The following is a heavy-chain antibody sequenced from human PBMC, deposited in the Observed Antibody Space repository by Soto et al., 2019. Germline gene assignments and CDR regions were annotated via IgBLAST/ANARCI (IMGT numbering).Heavy chain of an antibody. Sequence: GGSLRLSCAASGFTFSSYGMHWVRQAPGKGLEWVAVIWYDGSNKYYADSVKGRFTISRDNSKNTLYLQMNSLRAEDTAVYYCARDHGYCSGGSCRPRNYFDYWGQGTLVTVSS. CDR2: IWYDGSNK. J-gene: IGHJ4*02. CDR1: GFTFSSYG. D-gene: IGHD2-15*01. CDR3: ARDHGYCSGGSCRPRNYFDY. V-gene: IGHV3-33*01.